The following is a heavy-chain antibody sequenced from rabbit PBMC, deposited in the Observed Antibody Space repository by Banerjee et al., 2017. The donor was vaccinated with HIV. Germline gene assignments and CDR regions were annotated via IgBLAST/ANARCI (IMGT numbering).Heavy chain of an antibody. V-gene: IGHV1S40*01. D-gene: IGHD4-2*01. J-gene: IGHJ4*01. Sequence: QSLEESGGDLVKPGASLTLTCTASGFDFSSNAMCWVRQAPGKGLEWIACIYISSGRTWYASWAKGRFTISKTSSTTVTLQMTSLTAADTATYFCARGGSGWDWFYFDLWGQGTLVTVS. CDR2: IYISSGRT. CDR1: GFDFSSNA. CDR3: ARGGSGWDWFYFDL.